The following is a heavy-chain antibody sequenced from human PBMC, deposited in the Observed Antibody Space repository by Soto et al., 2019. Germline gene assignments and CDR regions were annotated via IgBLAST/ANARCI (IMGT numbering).Heavy chain of an antibody. Sequence: GGSLRLSCAASGFTFSNYGMHWVRQAPGKGLEWVAVIWDDGSNKYYADSVKGRFTIARYNSKNSLYLQMNSLRAEDTAVYYCAGHDPMYSSSWPETDVWGQGTTVTVSS. J-gene: IGHJ6*02. V-gene: IGHV3-33*01. CDR3: AGHDPMYSSSWPETDV. D-gene: IGHD6-13*01. CDR1: GFTFSNYG. CDR2: IWDDGSNK.